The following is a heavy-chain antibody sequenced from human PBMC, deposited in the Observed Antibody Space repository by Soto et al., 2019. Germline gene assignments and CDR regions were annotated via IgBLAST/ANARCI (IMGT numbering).Heavy chain of an antibody. CDR2: IDWEDTK. CDR1: GFSLSGTGMR. J-gene: IGHJ6*01. CDR3: ARAFYGMDV. Sequence: GPTLVNPTQTLTLTCTVSGFSLSGTGMRVTWIRQPPGKALEWLARIDWEDTKLYSSSLKTRLTISRDTSKNQVVLTMTSMDPADTGTYYCARAFYGMDVWGQGT. V-gene: IGHV2-70*04.